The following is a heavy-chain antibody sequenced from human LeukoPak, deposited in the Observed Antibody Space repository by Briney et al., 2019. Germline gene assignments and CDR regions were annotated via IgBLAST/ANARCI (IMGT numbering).Heavy chain of an antibody. J-gene: IGHJ4*02. V-gene: IGHV4-39*01. CDR3: VRRGQRLNPGLYYFDY. CDR1: GGSINVSSYH. CDR2: VHYTGTA. D-gene: IGHD6-25*01. Sequence: SETLSLTCTVSGGSINVSSYHWGWVRQPPGKRLEWIASVHYTGTAYYNPSLKSRVTISVDTSENQFSLRLSSVTATDTAVYYCVRRGQRLNPGLYYFDYWGQGTLVTVSS.